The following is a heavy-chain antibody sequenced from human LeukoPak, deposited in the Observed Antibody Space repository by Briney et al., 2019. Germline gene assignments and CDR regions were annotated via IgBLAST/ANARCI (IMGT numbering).Heavy chain of an antibody. CDR2: INHNGNVN. CDR1: GFTFSSYW. J-gene: IGHJ6*02. Sequence: GGSLRLSCAASGFTFSSYWMNWARQAPGKGLEWVASINHNGNVNYYVDSVKGRFTISRDNSKNSLYLQMSNLRAEDTAVYFCARGGGLDVWGQGATVTVSS. D-gene: IGHD3-16*01. V-gene: IGHV3-7*03. CDR3: ARGGGLDV.